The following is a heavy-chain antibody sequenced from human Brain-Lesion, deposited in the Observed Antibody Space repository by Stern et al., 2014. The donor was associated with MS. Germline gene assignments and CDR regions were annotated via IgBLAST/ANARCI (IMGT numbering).Heavy chain of an antibody. D-gene: IGHD4-23*01. CDR1: GGSISSGDYS. CDR3: ARIFGGNFDN. J-gene: IGHJ4*02. Sequence: VQLVESGSGLVKPSQTLSLTCAVSGGSISSGDYSWSWIRQPPGKSLAWIGYIVHSGSTYYNPSLKSRVSISVDRSKNQFSLKLSSVTAADTAMYYCARIFGGNFDNWGQGTLVTVSS. V-gene: IGHV4-30-2*01. CDR2: IVHSGST.